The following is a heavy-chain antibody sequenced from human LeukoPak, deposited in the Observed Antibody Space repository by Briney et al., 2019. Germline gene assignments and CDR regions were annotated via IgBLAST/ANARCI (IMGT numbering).Heavy chain of an antibody. CDR2: INHSGST. CDR3: ARIVVVVAATVNWFDP. J-gene: IGHJ5*02. CDR1: GGSFSGYY. D-gene: IGHD2-15*01. Sequence: SETLSLTCAVYGGSFSGYYWSWIRQPPGKGLEWIGEINHSGSTNYNPSLKSRVTISVDTSKNQFSLELSSVTAADTAVYYCARIVVVVAATVNWFDPWGQGTLVTVSS. V-gene: IGHV4-34*01.